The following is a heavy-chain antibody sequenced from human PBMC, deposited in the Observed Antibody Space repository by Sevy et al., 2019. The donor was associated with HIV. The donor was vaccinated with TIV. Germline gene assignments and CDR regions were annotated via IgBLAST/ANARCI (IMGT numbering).Heavy chain of an antibody. Sequence: GGSLRLPCAASGFTFSSHSMNWVRQAPGKGLEWVSSISSSSSYIYYADSVKGRFTISRDNAKNSLYLQMNSLRAEDTAVYYCARDEDSWDAFDIWGQGTMVTVSS. J-gene: IGHJ3*02. V-gene: IGHV3-21*01. CDR1: GFTFSSHS. CDR2: ISSSSSYI. D-gene: IGHD6-6*01. CDR3: ARDEDSWDAFDI.